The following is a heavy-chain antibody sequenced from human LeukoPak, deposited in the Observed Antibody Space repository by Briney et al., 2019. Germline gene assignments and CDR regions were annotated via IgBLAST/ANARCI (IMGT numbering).Heavy chain of an antibody. J-gene: IGHJ4*02. CDR1: GYSISSGYY. Sequence: SETLSLTCTASGYSISSGYYWGWIRQPPGKGLEWIGSIYHSGSTYYNPSLKSRVTISVDTSKNQFSLKLSSVTAADTAVYYCASLRRGSGWSFDYWGQGTLVTVSS. V-gene: IGHV4-38-2*02. D-gene: IGHD6-19*01. CDR3: ASLRRGSGWSFDY. CDR2: IYHSGST.